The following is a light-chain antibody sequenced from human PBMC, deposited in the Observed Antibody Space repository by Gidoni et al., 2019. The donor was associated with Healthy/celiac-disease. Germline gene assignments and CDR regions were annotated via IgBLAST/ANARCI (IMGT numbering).Light chain of an antibody. CDR3: QQSYSTPLT. J-gene: IGKJ4*01. CDR1: HLISSY. Sequence: DIQMTQSPSSLYASVGDRVTITCRASHLISSYLNWYQQKPGKDPKLLIYAASSLQSGVPSRFSGSGSGTDFNLTISSLQPEDFATYYCQQSYSTPLTFGGGTKVEIK. V-gene: IGKV1-39*01. CDR2: AAS.